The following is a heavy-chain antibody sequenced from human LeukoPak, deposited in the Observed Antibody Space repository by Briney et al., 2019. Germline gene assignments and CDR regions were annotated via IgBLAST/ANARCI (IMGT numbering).Heavy chain of an antibody. J-gene: IGHJ4*02. CDR1: GDSVSSNNGA. V-gene: IGHV6-1*01. D-gene: IGHD3-9*01. CDR3: ARDVGTTGWHTFDY. Sequence: PSQTLSLTCAISGDSVSSNNGAWNWIRQSPSRGLEWLGRTYYRSKWYNDYARSLMSRITISPDTSKNQFSLQLYSVTPEDTAVYYCARDVGTTGWHTFDYWGQGTLVTVSS. CDR2: TYYRSKWYN.